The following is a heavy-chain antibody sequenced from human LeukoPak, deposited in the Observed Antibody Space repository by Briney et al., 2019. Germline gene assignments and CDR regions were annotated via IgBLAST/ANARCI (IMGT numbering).Heavy chain of an antibody. V-gene: IGHV1-8*03. CDR1: GYTFTSYD. J-gene: IGHJ5*02. Sequence: ASVKVSCKASGYTFTSYDINWVRQATGQGLECLGWMNPNSGNTGYEQKIQGSVTITRNTSISTAYMELSSLKTEDTAVYYWARGRKNRYGWFDPWGQGTLVTVSS. CDR2: MNPNSGNT. D-gene: IGHD1-14*01. CDR3: ARGRKNRYGWFDP.